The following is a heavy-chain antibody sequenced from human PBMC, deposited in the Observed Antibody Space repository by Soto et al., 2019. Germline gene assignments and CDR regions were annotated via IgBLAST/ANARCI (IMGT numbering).Heavy chain of an antibody. D-gene: IGHD2-15*01. V-gene: IGHV3-23*01. CDR3: AKDRYCSGGICPPDY. CDR2: MSTSGVST. CDR1: GFIFGTYA. Sequence: HPGGSLRLSCAASGFIFGTYAMNWVRQAPGKGLEWVSSMSTSGVSTYYADSVKGRFTISGDNSKNTLYLQMNGLRAEDTATYYCAKDRYCSGGICPPDYWGQGTLVTVSS. J-gene: IGHJ4*02.